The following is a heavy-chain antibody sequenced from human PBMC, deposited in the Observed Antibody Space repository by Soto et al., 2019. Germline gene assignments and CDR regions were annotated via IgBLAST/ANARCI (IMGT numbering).Heavy chain of an antibody. J-gene: IGHJ4*02. CDR3: ARAVAEAPDLDY. V-gene: IGHV1-3*01. Sequence: ASVKVSCKASGYTFTGYAMHWVRQAPGQRLEWMGWINAGNGNTKYSQKFQGRVTITRDTSASTACMELSSLRSEDTAVYYCARAVAEAPDLDYWGQGTPVTVSS. CDR1: GYTFTGYA. CDR2: INAGNGNT. D-gene: IGHD5-12*01.